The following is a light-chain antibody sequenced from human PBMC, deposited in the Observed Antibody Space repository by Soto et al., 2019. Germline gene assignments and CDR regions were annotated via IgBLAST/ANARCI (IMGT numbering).Light chain of an antibody. CDR3: QQRSNWPT. CDR1: QSVSSY. V-gene: IGKV3-11*01. J-gene: IGKJ1*01. Sequence: EIVMTQSPATLSVSPGERATLSCRASQSVSSYLAWYQQKPGQAPRLLIYDASNRATGIPARFSGSGSGTDFTLTISSLEPEDFAVYYCQQRSNWPTSGQGTKVDIK. CDR2: DAS.